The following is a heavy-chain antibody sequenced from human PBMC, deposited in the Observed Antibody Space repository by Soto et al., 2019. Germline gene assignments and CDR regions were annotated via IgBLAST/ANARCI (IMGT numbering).Heavy chain of an antibody. D-gene: IGHD2-2*01. Sequence: PSESLSLTCTVSGSSISSAGYYWSWIRQHPGKGLEWIGYIYYSGSTYYNPSLKSRVTISVDTSKNQFSLKLSSVTAADTAVYYCARGVPRGYYGMDVWGQGTTVTVSS. CDR3: ARGVPRGYYGMDV. CDR1: GSSISSAGYY. J-gene: IGHJ6*02. CDR2: IYYSGST. V-gene: IGHV4-31*03.